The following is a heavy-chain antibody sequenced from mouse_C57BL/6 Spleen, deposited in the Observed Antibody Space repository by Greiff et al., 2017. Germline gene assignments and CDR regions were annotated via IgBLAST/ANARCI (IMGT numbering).Heavy chain of an antibody. CDR3: ARTPDCYGRSCNWYFDV. CDR2: IYPGDGDT. D-gene: IGHD1-1*01. V-gene: IGHV1-82*01. CDR1: GYAFSSSW. J-gene: IGHJ1*03. Sequence: QVQLQQSGPELVQPGASVKISCKASGYAFSSSWMNWVKQRPGKGLEWIGRIYPGDGDTNYNGKFKGKATLTADKSSSTAYMQLSSLTSADSAGYFCARTPDCYGRSCNWYFDVWGTGTTVTVSS.